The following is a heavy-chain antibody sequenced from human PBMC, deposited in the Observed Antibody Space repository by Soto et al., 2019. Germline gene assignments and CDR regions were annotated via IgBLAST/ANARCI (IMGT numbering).Heavy chain of an antibody. Sequence: QVQLMESGGGVVQPGRSLRLSCAASGFTFSSYAMHWVRQAPGKGLEWVAVISYDGSNKYYADSVKGRFTISRDNSKNPLYLQMNSLRAEDTAVYYCARGQHIVVVTATLDYWGQGTLVTVSS. D-gene: IGHD2-21*02. V-gene: IGHV3-30-3*01. CDR3: ARGQHIVVVTATLDY. CDR1: GFTFSSYA. J-gene: IGHJ4*02. CDR2: ISYDGSNK.